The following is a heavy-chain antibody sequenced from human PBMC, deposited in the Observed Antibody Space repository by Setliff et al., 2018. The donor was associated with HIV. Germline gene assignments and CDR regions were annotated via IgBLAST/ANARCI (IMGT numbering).Heavy chain of an antibody. CDR2: FYTSGTT. CDR3: GTAMYYYYGLDV. D-gene: IGHD2-2*01. J-gene: IGHJ6*02. CDR1: GGSLSSGSHY. Sequence: SETLSLTCSVSGGSLSSGSHYCTWLRQAAGKGLEWIGHFYTSGTTNYNPSLESRVTISVDTSKYQFSLKLSSVTAADAAVYYCGTAMYYYYGLDVWGQGIRVTVSS. V-gene: IGHV4-61*09.